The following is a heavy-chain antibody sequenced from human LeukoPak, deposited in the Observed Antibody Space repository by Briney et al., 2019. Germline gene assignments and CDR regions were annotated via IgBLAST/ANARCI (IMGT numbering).Heavy chain of an antibody. D-gene: IGHD6-19*01. J-gene: IGHJ3*02. CDR3: ARVRSSGWNYDGFDI. CDR2: VREDGAEK. CDR1: GFIFNKYW. Sequence: GGSLRLSCTASGFIFNKYWMSWVRPAPGKGLEWVATVREDGAEKYYVDSVKGRITISRDNAKNSLYLQINSPRVEDTAVYYCARVRSSGWNYDGFDIWGQGTMVTVSS. V-gene: IGHV3-7*01.